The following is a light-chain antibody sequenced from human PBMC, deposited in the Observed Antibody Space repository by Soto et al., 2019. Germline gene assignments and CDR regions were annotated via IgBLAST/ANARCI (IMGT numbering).Light chain of an antibody. V-gene: IGLV2-14*01. CDR3: TSYTCSSTLV. Sequence: QSVLTQPASVSGSPGQSITISCTGTSSDVGGYNYVSWYQQHPGKAPKLMIYEVNNRPSGVSNRFSGSKSGNTASLTISGLQDEDEDDYYCTSYTCSSTLVFGAGTKLTVL. J-gene: IGLJ3*02. CDR2: EVN. CDR1: SSDVGGYNY.